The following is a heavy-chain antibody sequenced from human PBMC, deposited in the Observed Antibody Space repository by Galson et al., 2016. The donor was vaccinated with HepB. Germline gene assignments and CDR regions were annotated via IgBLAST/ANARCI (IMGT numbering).Heavy chain of an antibody. D-gene: IGHD2-2*01. CDR2: ISRSGDNT. J-gene: IGHJ6*04. Sequence: SLRLSCAASGFTFRNYGMTWVRQAPGKGLEVVSSISRSGDNTDYADSVKGRFTISRDNSKNTLSLQMNSMPADDTAIYYCAQGSTAPAVWGKGTTVTVSS. CDR3: AQGSTAPAV. CDR1: GFTFRNYG. V-gene: IGHV3-23*01.